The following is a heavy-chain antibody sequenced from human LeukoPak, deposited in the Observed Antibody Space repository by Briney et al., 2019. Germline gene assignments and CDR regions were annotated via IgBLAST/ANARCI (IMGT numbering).Heavy chain of an antibody. CDR3: ARETGTSGSYYYYGLDV. CDR1: GYTFTGNH. CDR2: INPNSGGT. D-gene: IGHD3-10*01. V-gene: IGHV1-2*02. J-gene: IGHJ6*02. Sequence: ASVKVSCKASGYTFTGNHMHWVRQAPGQGLEWMGWINPNSGGTNYAQKFQGRVSMTRDTPNSTAYMELTRLRSDDTAVYYCARETGTSGSYYYYGLDVWGQETTVTVTS.